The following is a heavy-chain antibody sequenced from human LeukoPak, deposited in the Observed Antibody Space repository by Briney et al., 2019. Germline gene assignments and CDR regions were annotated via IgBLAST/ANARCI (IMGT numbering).Heavy chain of an antibody. D-gene: IGHD2-15*01. CDR3: ARLYCSGGSCYVDY. CDR2: IYYSGST. J-gene: IGHJ4*02. Sequence: SETLSLTCTVSGGSISSYYWSWIRQPPGKGLEWIGYIYYSGSTNYNPSLKSRVTISVDTSKNQFSLKLSSVTAADTAVYYCARLYCSGGSCYVDYWGQGTLVTVSS. CDR1: GGSISSYY. V-gene: IGHV4-59*01.